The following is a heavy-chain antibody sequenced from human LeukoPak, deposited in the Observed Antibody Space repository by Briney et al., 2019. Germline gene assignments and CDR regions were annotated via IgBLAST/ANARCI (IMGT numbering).Heavy chain of an antibody. CDR1: GGSISSYY. J-gene: IGHJ4*02. CDR2: ISGSGGST. V-gene: IGHV3-23*01. Sequence: PSETLSLTCTVSGGSISSYYWSWIRQPPGKGLEWVSAISGSGGSTYYADSVKGRFTISRDNSKNTLYLQMNSLRAEDTAVYYCAKDWIAAAEDPSAGNYWGQGTLVTVSS. CDR3: AKDWIAAAEDPSAGNY. D-gene: IGHD6-13*01.